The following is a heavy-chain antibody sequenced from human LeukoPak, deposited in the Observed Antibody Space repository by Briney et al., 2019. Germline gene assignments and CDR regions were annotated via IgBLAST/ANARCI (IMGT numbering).Heavy chain of an antibody. Sequence: PSETLSLTCTVSGGSISSLYWSWVRQPPGKGREGIGYIYYRGSTNYNPSLKSRVTISVDTSKNQFSLKLSSVTAADTAVYYCARGVSYYDSSGYYNEYFQHWGQGTLVTVSS. V-gene: IGHV4-59*08. CDR3: ARGVSYYDSSGYYNEYFQH. CDR2: IYYRGST. D-gene: IGHD3-22*01. J-gene: IGHJ1*01. CDR1: GGSISSLY.